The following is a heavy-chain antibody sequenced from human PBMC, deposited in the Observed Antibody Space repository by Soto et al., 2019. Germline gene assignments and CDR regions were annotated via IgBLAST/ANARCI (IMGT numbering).Heavy chain of an antibody. CDR1: GYTFTSYD. CDR3: ARGLVAAAQIQPDYYYHGMDV. CDR2: MNPNSGNT. D-gene: IGHD6-25*01. V-gene: IGHV1-8*01. Sequence: ASVKVSCKASGYTFTSYDINWVRQATGQGLEWMGWMNPNSGNTGYAQKFQGRVTMTRNTSISTAYMELSSLRSEDTAVYYCARGLVAAAQIQPDYYYHGMDVWGQGTTGSVSS. J-gene: IGHJ6*02.